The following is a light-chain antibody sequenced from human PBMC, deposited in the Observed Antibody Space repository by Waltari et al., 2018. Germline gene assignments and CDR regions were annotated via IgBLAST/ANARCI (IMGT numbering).Light chain of an antibody. CDR2: PAS. CDR1: QSVTKY. Sequence: EIVLTQSLGGLSFSQGERATFSCKASQSVTKYLAWYQQKPGQAPRLLIYPASIRPTGIPYRFSGSGYGTDFSLTISRLEPEDFAVYFCQKYVNSPATFGQGTTVEV. J-gene: IGKJ1*01. CDR3: QKYVNSPAT. V-gene: IGKV3-20*01.